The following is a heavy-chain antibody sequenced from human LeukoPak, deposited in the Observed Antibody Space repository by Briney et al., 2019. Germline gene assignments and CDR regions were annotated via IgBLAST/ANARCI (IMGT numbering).Heavy chain of an antibody. CDR3: ARGSGYSYGYYFDY. CDR2: IYYSGGT. D-gene: IGHD5-18*01. V-gene: IGHV4-59*01. CDR1: GGSISSYY. Sequence: SETLSLTCTVSGGSISSYYWSWIRQPPGKGLEWIGYIYYSGGTNYNPSLKSRVTISVDTSKNQFSLKLSSVTAADTAVYYCARGSGYSYGYYFDYWGQGTLVTVSS. J-gene: IGHJ4*02.